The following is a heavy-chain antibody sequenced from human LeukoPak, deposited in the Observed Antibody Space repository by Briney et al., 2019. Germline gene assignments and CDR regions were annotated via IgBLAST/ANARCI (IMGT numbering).Heavy chain of an antibody. CDR3: ARDPTVAEAW. CDR2: ISSGGSYI. V-gene: IGHV3-21*01. CDR1: GFTLSSYS. D-gene: IGHD6-13*01. Sequence: GGSLRLSCTASGFTLSSYSMTWVRQAPGKGLEWVSSISSGGSYIYCADSVKGRFTTSRDNARNSLYLQMNSLRAEDTAVYYCARDPTVAEAWWGRGTQVTVSS. J-gene: IGHJ4*02.